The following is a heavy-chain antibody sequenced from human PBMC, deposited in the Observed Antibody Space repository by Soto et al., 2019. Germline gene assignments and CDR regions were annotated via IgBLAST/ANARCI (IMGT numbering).Heavy chain of an antibody. D-gene: IGHD3-10*01. CDR1: EFTFSGRS. CDR2: IDKVGTDS. V-gene: IGHV3-74*01. Sequence: EVQLVESGGGLVQPGGSLRLSCAASEFTFSGRSVHWVRQAPGKGLVWVSGIDKVGTDSTYAGSVTGRFTSSRDNAKNTVYLRMNSLRVDDTAVYYCARGGFGRDVWGKGTKVTVSS. J-gene: IGHJ6*03. CDR3: ARGGFGRDV.